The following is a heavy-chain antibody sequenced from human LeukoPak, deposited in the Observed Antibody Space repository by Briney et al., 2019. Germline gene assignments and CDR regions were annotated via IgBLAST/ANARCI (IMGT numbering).Heavy chain of an antibody. J-gene: IGHJ5*02. CDR2: IYPGDSDT. D-gene: IGHD1-1*01. CDR3: ARRPRGGTSQNCFDP. Sequence: GESLKISCKASGYSFSNYWIGWVRQMPGKGLEWMGIIYPGDSDTRYSPSFQGPVTISADRSISTAYLQWSSLKASDTAIYYCARRPRGGTSQNCFDPWGQGTLLTVSS. V-gene: IGHV5-51*01. CDR1: GYSFSNYW.